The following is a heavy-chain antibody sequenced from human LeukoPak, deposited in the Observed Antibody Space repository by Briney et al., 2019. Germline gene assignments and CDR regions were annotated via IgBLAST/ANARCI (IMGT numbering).Heavy chain of an antibody. V-gene: IGHV4-4*07. J-gene: IGHJ5*02. Sequence: SETLSLTCTVSGGSISSHYWSWIRQPAGKGLEWIGRIYSSGNTDYNPSLKSRVSMSLDTSKNQFSLKLTSVSAADTAMYYCARELFYVSGSHPPTKGFDPWGQGTLVTVSS. D-gene: IGHD3-10*01. CDR3: ARELFYVSGSHPPTKGFDP. CDR2: IYSSGNT. CDR1: GGSISSHY.